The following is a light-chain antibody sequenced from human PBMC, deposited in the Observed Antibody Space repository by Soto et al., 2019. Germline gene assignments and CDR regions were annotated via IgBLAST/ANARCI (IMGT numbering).Light chain of an antibody. Sequence: TQPRSVSGSPGHSVTISCTGTSSDVGGYSYVSWYQQHPGKAPKLMISDVSKRPSGVPDRFSGSKFGNTASLTISGLQAEDEADYYCCSYAGAFTYVFGSGTKLTVL. CDR3: CSYAGAFTYV. CDR1: SSDVGGYSY. V-gene: IGLV2-11*01. J-gene: IGLJ1*01. CDR2: DVS.